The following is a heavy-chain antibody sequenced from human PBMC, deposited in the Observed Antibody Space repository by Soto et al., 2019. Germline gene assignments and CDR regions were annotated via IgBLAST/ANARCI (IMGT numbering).Heavy chain of an antibody. Sequence: PSETLSLTCTVSGDTITSFSWNWIRQSAGKGLEWIGRISTTGNIHYNPSLESRVTMSLDTSKNQFSLKPTSVTAADTAVYYCASRGSSGVWFDPWGQGTLVTVSS. CDR2: ISTTGNI. J-gene: IGHJ5*02. CDR3: ASRGSSGVWFDP. D-gene: IGHD3-22*01. V-gene: IGHV4-4*07. CDR1: GDTITSFS.